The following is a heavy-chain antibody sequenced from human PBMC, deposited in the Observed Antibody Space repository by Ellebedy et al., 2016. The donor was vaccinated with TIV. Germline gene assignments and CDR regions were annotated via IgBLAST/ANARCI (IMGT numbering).Heavy chain of an antibody. CDR1: GFTFSSYS. CDR3: ARDNHDTIFWGGMDV. V-gene: IGHV3-48*01. CDR2: ISSSSSTI. Sequence: GESLKISCAASGFTFSSYSMNWVRQAPGKGLEWVSYISSSSSTIYYADSVKGRFTISRDNAKNSLYLQMNSLRAEDTAVYYCARDNHDTIFWGGMDVWGQGTTVTVSS. D-gene: IGHD3-9*01. J-gene: IGHJ6*02.